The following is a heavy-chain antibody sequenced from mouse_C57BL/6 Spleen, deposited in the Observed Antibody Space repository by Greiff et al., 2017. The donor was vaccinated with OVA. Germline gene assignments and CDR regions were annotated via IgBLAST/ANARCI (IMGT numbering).Heavy chain of an antibody. CDR3: ARGRLTVYGYDEFAY. D-gene: IGHD2-2*01. CDR2: IDPNSGGT. Sequence: QVQLQQPGAELVKPGASVKLSCKASGYTFTSYWMHWVKQRPGRGLEWIGRIDPNSGGTKYNEKFKSKATLTVDKPSSTAYMQLSSLTSEDSAVYYCARGRLTVYGYDEFAYWGQGTLVTVSA. CDR1: GYTFTSYW. J-gene: IGHJ3*01. V-gene: IGHV1-72*01.